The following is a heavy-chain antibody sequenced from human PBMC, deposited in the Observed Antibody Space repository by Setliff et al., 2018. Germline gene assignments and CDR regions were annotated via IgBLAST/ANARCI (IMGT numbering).Heavy chain of an antibody. CDR3: ARNWVTAQHYYYGMDV. D-gene: IGHD2-21*02. J-gene: IGHJ6*02. Sequence: PWGSLRLSCAASGFTFSSCWMSWVRETPGKGLEWVALIWNDGSSKFYGDSVKGRFTISRDNSKNTLYLQMDSLRAEDTAVYYCARNWVTAQHYYYGMDVWGQGTTVTVSS. CDR1: GFTFSSCW. V-gene: IGHV3-33*08. CDR2: IWNDGSSK.